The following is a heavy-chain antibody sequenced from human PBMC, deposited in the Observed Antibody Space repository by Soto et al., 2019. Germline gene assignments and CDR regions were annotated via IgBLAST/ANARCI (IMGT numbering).Heavy chain of an antibody. D-gene: IGHD1-26*01. V-gene: IGHV4-31*03. Sequence: QVQLQESGPGLVKPSQTLSLTCTVSGGYISSGGYYWSWIRQHPGKGLEWIGYIYYSGSTYYNASLKRRVTRSVDTSKNQFSLKLSSVTAADTAVYYCASHDSRHRSSYGYWGQGTLVTVSS. J-gene: IGHJ4*02. CDR1: GGYISSGGYY. CDR3: ASHDSRHRSSYGY. CDR2: IYYSGST.